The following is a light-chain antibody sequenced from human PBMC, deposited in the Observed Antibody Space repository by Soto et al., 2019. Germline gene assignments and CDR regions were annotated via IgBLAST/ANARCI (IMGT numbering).Light chain of an antibody. CDR1: TGSVTSGYS. Sequence: QAVVTQQPSLTVSPGGTVTLTCASSTGSVTSGYSPNWLQQKPGQAPRALIYSTNNKHSWTPARFSGSLLGGKAALTLSGVQPEDEADYYCLLFYGTAVIFGGGTQLTVL. CDR2: STN. V-gene: IGLV7-43*01. J-gene: IGLJ2*01. CDR3: LLFYGTAVI.